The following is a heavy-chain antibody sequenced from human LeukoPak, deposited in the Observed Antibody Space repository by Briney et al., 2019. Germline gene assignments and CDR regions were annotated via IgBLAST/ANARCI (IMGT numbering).Heavy chain of an antibody. CDR2: IRSKTHGGTT. CDR1: GFTFGDYA. CDR3: TRDGIPETNWSGYYIDY. D-gene: IGHD3-3*01. Sequence: PGGSLRLSRTASGFTFGDYAVTWVRQAPGKGLEWVGFIRSKTHGGTTEYAASVKGRFSISRDDSKSIAYLQMNSLKTEDTAVYYCTRDGIPETNWSGYYIDYWGQGTLVTVSS. V-gene: IGHV3-49*04. J-gene: IGHJ4*02.